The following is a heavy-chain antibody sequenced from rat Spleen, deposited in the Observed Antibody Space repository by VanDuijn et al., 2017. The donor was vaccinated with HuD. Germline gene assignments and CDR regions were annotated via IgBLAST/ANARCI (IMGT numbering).Heavy chain of an antibody. J-gene: IGHJ2*01. Sequence: EVQLVESGGGLVQPGRSLKLSCVASGFTFHSYWMAWIRRAPGKGLEWIASIPSTGGSTSYSDSVKGRFTISRDNAKSTLYLQMDSLRSEDTATYYCARGYTLDYWGQGVMVTVSS. CDR2: IPSTGGST. V-gene: IGHV5-31*01. CDR1: GFTFHSYW. CDR3: ARGYTLDY. D-gene: IGHD1-11*01.